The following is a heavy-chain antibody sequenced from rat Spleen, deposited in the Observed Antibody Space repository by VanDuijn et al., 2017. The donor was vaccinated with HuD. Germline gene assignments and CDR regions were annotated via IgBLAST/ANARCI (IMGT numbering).Heavy chain of an antibody. J-gene: IGHJ4*01. D-gene: IGHD1-4*01. Sequence: QVQLKESGPGLVQPSQTLSLTCTVAGFSLTSYNVHWVRQPPGKGLEWLGVIWNTGGTRYNSALKSRLSISKDTSKSQVFLKMNSLQTEDTATYYCAREGPNYPGTPMDAWGQGASVTVSS. V-gene: IGHV2-41*01. CDR2: IWNTGGT. CDR1: GFSLTSYN. CDR3: AREGPNYPGTPMDA.